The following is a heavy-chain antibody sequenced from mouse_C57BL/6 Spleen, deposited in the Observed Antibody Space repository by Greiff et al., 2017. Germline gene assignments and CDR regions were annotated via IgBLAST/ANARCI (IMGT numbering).Heavy chain of an antibody. CDR2: IYPRSGNT. D-gene: IGHD2-10*02. CDR1: GYTFTSYG. J-gene: IGHJ3*01. Sequence: LQESGAELARPGASVKLSCKASGYTFTSYGISWVKQRTGQGLEWIGEIYPRSGNTYYNEKFKGKATLTADKSSSTAYMQLSSLTSEDSAVYYCAREGYGTWFAYWGQGTLVTVSA. V-gene: IGHV1-81*01. CDR3: AREGYGTWFAY.